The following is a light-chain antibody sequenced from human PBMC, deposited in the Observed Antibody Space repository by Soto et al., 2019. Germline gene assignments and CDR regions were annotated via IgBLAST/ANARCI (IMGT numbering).Light chain of an antibody. J-gene: IGLJ3*02. CDR1: SSDVGAYNY. CDR2: KVT. Sequence: QSVLTQPASVSGSPGRSITISCTGTSSDVGAYNYVSWYRQHPGKGPELIIYKVTDRPSGVSSRFSGSKSGNTASLTISGLQAEDEADYYCSSYTTSSTWVFGGGTKLTVL. V-gene: IGLV2-14*01. CDR3: SSYTTSSTWV.